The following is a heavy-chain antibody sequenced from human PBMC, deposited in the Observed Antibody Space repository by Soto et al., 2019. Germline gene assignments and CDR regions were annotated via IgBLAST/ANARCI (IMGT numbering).Heavy chain of an antibody. D-gene: IGHD6-19*01. CDR3: SRGRGWRDN. Sequence: QVQLVQAGAEVKKPGASVKVSCKASGYTFTSYDINWVRQAAGHGLEWLGWMDPKSGYTDYAQKFQGIVTMTRNTSISTAYRELSSLRSEATAVYYFSRGRGWRDNWGQGTLVTLSS. V-gene: IGHV1-8*01. J-gene: IGHJ4*02. CDR1: GYTFTSYD. CDR2: MDPKSGYT.